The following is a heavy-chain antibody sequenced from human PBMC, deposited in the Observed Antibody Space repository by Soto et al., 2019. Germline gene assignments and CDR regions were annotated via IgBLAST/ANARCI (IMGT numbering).Heavy chain of an antibody. D-gene: IGHD6-19*01. Sequence: QVQLQESGPGLVKPSQTLSLTCTVSGGSISSGGYYWRWIRQHPGKGLEWIGYIYYSGSTYYNPSLKSRVIISVDTSKNQFSVKLSSVTAAETAVYFCARVGAVAVDFDYWGQVTLVTVSS. CDR2: IYYSGST. CDR3: ARVGAVAVDFDY. V-gene: IGHV4-31*03. J-gene: IGHJ4*02. CDR1: GGSISSGGYY.